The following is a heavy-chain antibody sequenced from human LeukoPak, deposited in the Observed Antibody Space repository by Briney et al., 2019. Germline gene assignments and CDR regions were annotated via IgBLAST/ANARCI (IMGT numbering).Heavy chain of an antibody. CDR1: GNYW. CDR2: VNSDGSWT. J-gene: IGHJ4*02. D-gene: IGHD6-19*01. CDR3: ASSSGWYLSSDY. V-gene: IGHV3-74*01. Sequence: GGSLRLSCAASGNYWMHWVRQAPGKGLVWVSHVNSDGSWTSHADSVKGRFTISKDNAKNTVYLQMNSLRAEDTAVYYCASSSGWYLSSDYWGQGTLVTVSS.